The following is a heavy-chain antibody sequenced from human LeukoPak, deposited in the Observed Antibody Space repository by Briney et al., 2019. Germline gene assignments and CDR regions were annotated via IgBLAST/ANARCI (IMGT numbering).Heavy chain of an antibody. J-gene: IGHJ6*02. CDR2: IYYSGST. V-gene: IGHV4-59*01. CDR1: GGSISSYY. D-gene: IGHD5-18*01. CDR3: ARVNGYSYGPSYYYYGMDV. Sequence: SETLSLTCTVSGGSISSYYRSWIRQPPGKGLEWIGYIYYSGSTNYNPSLKSRVTISVDTSKNQFSLKLSSVTAADTAVYYCARVNGYSYGPSYYYYGMDVWGQGTTVTVSS.